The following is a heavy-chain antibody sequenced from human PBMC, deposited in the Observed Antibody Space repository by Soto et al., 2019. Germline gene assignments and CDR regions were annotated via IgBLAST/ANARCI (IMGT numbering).Heavy chain of an antibody. J-gene: IGHJ4*02. V-gene: IGHV4-31*03. CDR2: IYYSGST. CDR1: GGSISSGGYY. CDR3: PRGAGPRGGGGLVY. D-gene: IGHD2-15*01. Sequence: QVQLQESGPGLVKPSQTLSLTCTVSGGSISSGGYYWSWIRQHPGKGLEWIGYIYYSGSTYYNPCLQSRVTISVDPSKNHFSLKLSSVTAADTAVYYCPRGAGPRGGGGLVYWGQGTLVTVSS.